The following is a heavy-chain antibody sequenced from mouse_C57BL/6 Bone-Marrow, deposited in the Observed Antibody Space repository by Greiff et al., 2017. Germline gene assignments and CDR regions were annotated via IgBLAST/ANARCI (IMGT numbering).Heavy chain of an antibody. CDR3: VRDLHYGSSYVGFAY. D-gene: IGHD1-1*01. CDR1: GFTFNTYA. V-gene: IGHV10-3*01. J-gene: IGHJ3*01. Sequence: EVQLVESGGGLVQPKGSLKLSCAASGFTFNTYAMHWVRQAPGKGLEWVARIRSKSSNYATYYADSVKDRFTISRDDSQSMLYLQMNNLKTEDTAMYYCVRDLHYGSSYVGFAYWGQGTLVTVSA. CDR2: IRSKSSNYAT.